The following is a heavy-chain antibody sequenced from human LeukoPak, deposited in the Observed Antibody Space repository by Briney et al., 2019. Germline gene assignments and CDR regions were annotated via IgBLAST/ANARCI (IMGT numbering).Heavy chain of an antibody. CDR3: ARVYDVLTGGFDH. CDR2: ISSSMISI. Sequence: TGGSLRLSCASSGFTFRRYDMNWVRQAPGKGLEWVSFISSSMISIHYADSVQGRFTISRDNARNILYLQMNSLRAEDTAVYYCARVYDVLTGGFDHWGQGALVTVSP. CDR1: GFTFRRYD. V-gene: IGHV3-21*01. D-gene: IGHD3-9*01. J-gene: IGHJ4*02.